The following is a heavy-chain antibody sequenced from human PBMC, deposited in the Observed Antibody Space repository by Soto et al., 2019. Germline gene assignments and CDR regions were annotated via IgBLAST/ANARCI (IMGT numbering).Heavy chain of an antibody. CDR1: GGSISSYY. CDR2: IYTSGST. Sequence: QVQLQESGPGLVKPSETLSLTCTVSGGSISSYYWSWIRQPAGKGLEWIGRIYTSGSTNYNPSLKSRVTVSVDTSKNQFSLKLSSVTAADTAVYYCARGVAVVAATTPPRPTYYFDYWGQGTLVTVSS. J-gene: IGHJ4*02. CDR3: ARGVAVVAATTPPRPTYYFDY. D-gene: IGHD2-15*01. V-gene: IGHV4-4*07.